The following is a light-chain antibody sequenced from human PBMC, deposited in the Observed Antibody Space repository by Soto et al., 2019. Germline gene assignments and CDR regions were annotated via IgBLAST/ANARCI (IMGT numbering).Light chain of an antibody. CDR3: SSYTSISTLV. J-gene: IGLJ1*01. CDR2: EVS. Sequence: QSALTQPASVSGSPGQSITISCTGTSSDVGGYNYVSWYQQHPGKAPKLMIYEVSNRPSGVSNRFSGSKSGNTASLTISGLQAEDDADYYCSSYTSISTLVFGTGTKLTVL. CDR1: SSDVGGYNY. V-gene: IGLV2-14*01.